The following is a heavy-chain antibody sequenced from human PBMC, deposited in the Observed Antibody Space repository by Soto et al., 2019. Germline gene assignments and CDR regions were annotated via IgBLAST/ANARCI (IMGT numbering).Heavy chain of an antibody. J-gene: IGHJ4*02. CDR1: GFTFSSYA. CDR3: AEHDYGEDSPYDY. Sequence: EVQLLESGGSLVQPGGSLRLSCAASGFTFSSYAMSWVRQAPGKGLEWVSSISGSGGSTNYADSVKGRFTISRDNSKNTLYLQMSNLRAEDTAVYYCAEHDYGEDSPYDYWGQGTLVTVSS. CDR2: ISGSGGST. D-gene: IGHD4-17*01. V-gene: IGHV3-23*01.